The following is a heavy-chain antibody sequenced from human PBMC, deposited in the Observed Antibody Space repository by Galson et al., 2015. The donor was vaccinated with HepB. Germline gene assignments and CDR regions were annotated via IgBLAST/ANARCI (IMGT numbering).Heavy chain of an antibody. J-gene: IGHJ5*02. CDR2: ISGYTGNT. CDR1: GYIFNEYG. D-gene: IGHD6-13*01. V-gene: IGHV1-18*01. Sequence: SVKVSCKASGYIFNEYGITWVRQAPGQGLEWMGWISGYTGNTKYAERFQGRITMTTDTPTSTVYMELRSLRSDDTAVYFCARDIRLPLLKAAERFDPGGQGTLVTVSS. CDR3: ARDIRLPLLKAAERFDP.